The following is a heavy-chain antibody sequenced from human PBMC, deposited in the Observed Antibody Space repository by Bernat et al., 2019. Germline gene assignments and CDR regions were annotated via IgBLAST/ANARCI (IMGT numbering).Heavy chain of an antibody. J-gene: IGHJ4*02. V-gene: IGHV3-23*04. Sequence: VQLVESGGGLVQPGGSLRLSCAASGFTFSSYAMSWVRQAPGKGLEWVSAISGRGGSTYYADSVKGRFTISRDNSRNTLYLQMNSLRAEDTAGEDGAKKNLFGMAGDDGGQGTRVTGSA. CDR3: AKKNLFGMAGDD. D-gene: IGHD3-3*01. CDR1: GFTFSSYA. CDR2: ISGRGGST.